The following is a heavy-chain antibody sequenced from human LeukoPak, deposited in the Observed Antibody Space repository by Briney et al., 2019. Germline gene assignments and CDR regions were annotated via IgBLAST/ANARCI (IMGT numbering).Heavy chain of an antibody. D-gene: IGHD3-9*01. Sequence: GGSLRLSCAASGFTFSSYEMNWVRQAPGKGLEWVSYISSSGSTIYYADSVKGRFTISRDNAKNSLYLQMNSLRAEDTAVYYCARTSRYFDWLLTPPDYWGQGTLVTVSS. J-gene: IGHJ4*02. CDR3: ARTSRYFDWLLTPPDY. CDR2: ISSSGSTI. CDR1: GFTFSSYE. V-gene: IGHV3-48*03.